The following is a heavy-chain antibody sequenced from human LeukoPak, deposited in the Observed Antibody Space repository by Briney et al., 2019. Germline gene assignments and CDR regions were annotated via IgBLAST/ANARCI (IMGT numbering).Heavy chain of an antibody. J-gene: IGHJ4*02. CDR3: ARAPLYHYDSSGYLFDY. V-gene: IGHV4-59*12. Sequence: KPSETLSLTCTVSGGSISTYYWSWIRQPPGKGLEWIGYIYYTGSTNYNPSLKSRVTISVDTSKNQFSLKLSSVTAADTAVYYCARAPLYHYDSSGYLFDYWGQGTLVTVSS. D-gene: IGHD3-22*01. CDR2: IYYTGST. CDR1: GGSISTYY.